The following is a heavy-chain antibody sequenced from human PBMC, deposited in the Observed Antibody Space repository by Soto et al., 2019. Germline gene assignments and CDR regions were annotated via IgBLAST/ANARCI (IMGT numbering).Heavy chain of an antibody. D-gene: IGHD3-16*02. CDR3: ARGVEVRIMITFGGVIANYFDY. Sequence: SETLSLTCTVSGGSISSGGYYWIWIRQHPGKGLEWIGYIYYSGSTYYNPSLKSRVTISVDTSKNQFSLKLSSVTAADTAVYYCARGVEVRIMITFGGVIANYFDYWGQGTLVTVSS. J-gene: IGHJ4*02. CDR1: GGSISSGGYY. V-gene: IGHV4-31*03. CDR2: IYYSGST.